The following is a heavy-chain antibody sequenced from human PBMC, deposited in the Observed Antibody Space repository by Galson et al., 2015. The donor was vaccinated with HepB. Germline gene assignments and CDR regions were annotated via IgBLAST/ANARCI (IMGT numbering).Heavy chain of an antibody. CDR3: AKDVWGDSYYYGMDV. J-gene: IGHJ6*02. CDR1: RFSFGGSA. D-gene: IGHD7-27*01. CDR2: ISSSATTT. V-gene: IGHV3-23*01. Sequence: SLRLSCAASRFSFGGSAMTWVRQAPGKGLEWVSTISSSATTTYYADSVKGRFTISRDNSKNTLYLLMDSLRAEDTAVYYCAKDVWGDSYYYGMDVWGQGTTVTVSS.